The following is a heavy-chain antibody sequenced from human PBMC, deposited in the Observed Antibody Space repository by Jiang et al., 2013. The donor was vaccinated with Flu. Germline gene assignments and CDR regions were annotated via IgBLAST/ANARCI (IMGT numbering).Heavy chain of an antibody. CDR1: GYSISSGYY. CDR2: IYHSGST. V-gene: IGHV4-38-2*02. D-gene: IGHD3-3*01. CDR3: ARDGTYDFWSGYYYYYYYYMDV. Sequence: GPGLVKPSETLSLTCAVSGYSISSGYYWGWIRQPPGKGLEWIGSIYHSGSTYYNPSLKSRVTISVDTSKNQFSLKLSSVTAADTAVYYCARDGTYDFWSGYYYYYYYYMDVWGKGTTVTVSS. J-gene: IGHJ6*03.